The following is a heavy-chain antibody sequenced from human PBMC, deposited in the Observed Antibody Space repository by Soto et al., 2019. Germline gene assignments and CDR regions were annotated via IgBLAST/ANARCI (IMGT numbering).Heavy chain of an antibody. D-gene: IGHD2-15*01. CDR3: ARDHCTGGNCYSNMGDWYFDL. CDR1: GDSINAENW. Sequence: QVQLQESGPGVVKPSETLSLTCAVSGDSINAENWWTWLHQTPGKGLEWLAEIHHSGGTKYNPSLSGRVSISLDRPRNQFSLRLRSVTAADTAQYYCARDHCTGGNCYSNMGDWYFDLWGRGALVTVSS. V-gene: IGHV4-4*02. J-gene: IGHJ2*01. CDR2: IHHSGGT.